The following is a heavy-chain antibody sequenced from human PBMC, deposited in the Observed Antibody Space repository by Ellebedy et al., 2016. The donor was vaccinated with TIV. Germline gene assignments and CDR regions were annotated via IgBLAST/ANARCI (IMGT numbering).Heavy chain of an antibody. CDR2: ISGSGDTT. J-gene: IGHJ4*02. CDR3: AKTGGYIYGLPDF. Sequence: PGGSLRLSCAAPGFTFSSYGMTWVRQAPGKGLEWVSDISGSGDTTYYADSVKGRFTFSRDNSKNTVYLQMNSLRAEDTAVYYCAKTGGYIYGLPDFWGQGTLVTVSS. D-gene: IGHD5-18*01. CDR1: GFTFSSYG. V-gene: IGHV3-23*01.